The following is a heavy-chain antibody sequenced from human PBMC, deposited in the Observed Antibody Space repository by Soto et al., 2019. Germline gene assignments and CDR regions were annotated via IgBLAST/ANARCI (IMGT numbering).Heavy chain of an antibody. CDR1: GFTFSDYY. J-gene: IGHJ6*02. D-gene: IGHD3-3*01. CDR2: ISSSGSTI. CDR3: ARNLRFLEWSPSRDVMNV. Sequence: GGSLRLSCAASGFTFSDYYMSWIRQAPGKGLEWVSYISSSGSTIYYADSVKGRFTISRDNAKNSLYLQMNSLRAEDTAVYYCARNLRFLEWSPSRDVMNVWGQGTTVTVS. V-gene: IGHV3-11*01.